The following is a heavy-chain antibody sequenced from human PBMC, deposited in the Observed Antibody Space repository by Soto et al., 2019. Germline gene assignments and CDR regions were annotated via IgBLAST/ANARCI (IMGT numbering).Heavy chain of an antibody. CDR3: ARSVWRNAAVHYYYYGMDV. CDR1: GYTFTSYG. J-gene: IGHJ6*02. CDR2: ISAYNGNT. D-gene: IGHD2-21*01. Sequence: QVQLVQSGAEVKKPGASVKVSCKASGYTFTSYGISWVRQAPGQGLEWMGWISAYNGNTNYAQKLQGRVTMTTDTSPSTAYMELRSLRSDDTAVYYCARSVWRNAAVHYYYYGMDVWGQGTTVTVSS. V-gene: IGHV1-18*01.